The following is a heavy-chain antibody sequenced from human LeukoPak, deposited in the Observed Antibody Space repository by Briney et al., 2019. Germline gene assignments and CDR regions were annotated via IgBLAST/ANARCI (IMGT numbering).Heavy chain of an antibody. Sequence: GASVKVSCKASGYTFTSYGISWVRQAPGQGLEWMGWTSAYNGNTNYAQKLQGRVTMTTDTSTSTAYMELRSLRSDDTAVYYCARGDRGGWYYDSSGYFNYFDYWGQGTLVTVSS. V-gene: IGHV1-18*01. CDR3: ARGDRGGWYYDSSGYFNYFDY. D-gene: IGHD3-22*01. J-gene: IGHJ4*02. CDR2: TSAYNGNT. CDR1: GYTFTSYG.